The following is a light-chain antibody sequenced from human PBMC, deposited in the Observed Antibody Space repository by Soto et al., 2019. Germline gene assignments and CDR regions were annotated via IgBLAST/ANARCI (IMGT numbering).Light chain of an antibody. Sequence: DIQMTQSPSTLSASVGDRVTITCRASHNVTNRLAWFQQRQGKAPKLLIYDVSTLESGVPSRFSGSGSGTEFTLTVSSLQPDDFATYLCQQYNSYTWTFGQGTTVDIK. V-gene: IGKV1-5*01. CDR2: DVS. CDR3: QQYNSYTWT. J-gene: IGKJ1*01. CDR1: HNVTNR.